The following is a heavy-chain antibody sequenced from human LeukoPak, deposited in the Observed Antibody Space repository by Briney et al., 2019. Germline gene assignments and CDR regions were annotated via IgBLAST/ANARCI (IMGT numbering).Heavy chain of an antibody. Sequence: ASVKVSCKGSGGTFSSYAISWVRQAPGQGLEWMGGIIPIFGTANYAQKFQGRVTITADESTSTAYMELSSLRSEDTAVYYCASGAYYYDSSGWAPFDYWGQGTLVTVSS. D-gene: IGHD3-22*01. CDR2: IIPIFGTA. J-gene: IGHJ4*02. V-gene: IGHV1-69*13. CDR1: GGTFSSYA. CDR3: ASGAYYYDSSGWAPFDY.